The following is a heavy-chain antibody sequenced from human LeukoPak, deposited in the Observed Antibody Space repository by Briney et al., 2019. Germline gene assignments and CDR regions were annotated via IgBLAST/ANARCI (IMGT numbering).Heavy chain of an antibody. D-gene: IGHD3-16*01. V-gene: IGHV1-8*03. CDR2: MNPNTGNT. Sequence: ASVKVSCKASGYIFTTYDINWVRQATGQGLEWMAWMNPNTGNTGFAQKFQGTVAVSWNTDISTAYMELNSLRSEDTAVYYCARFGGRAAKDDRLDYWGQGTLATVSS. CDR3: ARFGGRAAKDDRLDY. CDR1: GYIFTTYD. J-gene: IGHJ4*02.